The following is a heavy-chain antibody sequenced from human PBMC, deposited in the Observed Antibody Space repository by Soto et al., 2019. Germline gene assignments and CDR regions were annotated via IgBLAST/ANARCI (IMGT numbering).Heavy chain of an antibody. D-gene: IGHD2-15*01. J-gene: IGHJ4*02. CDR2: IIPIFGTA. CDR3: ARGTPNYCSGGSCYLLH. Sequence: QVQLVQSGAEVKKPGSSVKVSCKASGGTFSSYAISWVRQAPGQGLEWMGGIIPIFGTANYAQKFQGRVTXTAXXXTSXXXXXXXXXXXXDTAVYYCARGTPNYCSGGSCYLLHWGQGTLVTVSS. V-gene: IGHV1-69*01. CDR1: GGTFSSYA.